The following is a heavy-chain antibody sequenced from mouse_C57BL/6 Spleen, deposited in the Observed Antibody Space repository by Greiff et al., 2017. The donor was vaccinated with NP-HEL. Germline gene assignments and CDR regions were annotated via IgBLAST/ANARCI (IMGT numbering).Heavy chain of an antibody. J-gene: IGHJ3*01. CDR2: IWTGGGT. CDR1: GFSLTSYA. CDR3: ASLYYDYAWFAY. Sequence: VMLVESGPGLVAPSQSLSITCTVSGFSLTSYAISWVRQPPGKGLEWLGVIWTGGGTNYNSALKSRLSISKDNSKSQVFLKMNSLQTDDTARYYCASLYYDYAWFAYWGQGTLVTVSA. D-gene: IGHD2-4*01. V-gene: IGHV2-9-1*01.